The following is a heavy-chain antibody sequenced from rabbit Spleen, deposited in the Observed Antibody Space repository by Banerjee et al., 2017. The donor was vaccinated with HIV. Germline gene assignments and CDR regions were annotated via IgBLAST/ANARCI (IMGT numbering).Heavy chain of an antibody. D-gene: IGHD1-1*01. V-gene: IGHV1S40*01. Sequence: QSLEESGGDLVKPGASLTLTCTASGVSFSLSSYMCWVRQAPGKGLEWIACIDSGSSGFTYFATWAIDRFTISKPSSTTVTLQMTRLTAADTATYFCARDTSSSFSSYGMDLWGQGTLVTVS. CDR1: GVSFSLSSY. CDR2: IDSGSSGFT. CDR3: ARDTSSSFSSYGMDL. J-gene: IGHJ6*01.